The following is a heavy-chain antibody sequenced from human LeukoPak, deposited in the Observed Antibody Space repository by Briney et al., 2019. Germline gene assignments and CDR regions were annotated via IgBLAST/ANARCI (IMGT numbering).Heavy chain of an antibody. CDR3: AKDGDYYGSESYRDGFDL. V-gene: IGHV3-30*02. Sequence: GGSLRLSCAASGITFSRYCMHWVRQAPGKGLEGVALIRYAGISKYYADPVKGRFTIFRDNFQNTLHLQMNSLRAEDTAVYAGAKDGDYYGSESYRDGFDLWGQGKMVTVSS. CDR2: IRYAGISK. CDR1: GITFSRYC. D-gene: IGHD3-10*01. J-gene: IGHJ3*01.